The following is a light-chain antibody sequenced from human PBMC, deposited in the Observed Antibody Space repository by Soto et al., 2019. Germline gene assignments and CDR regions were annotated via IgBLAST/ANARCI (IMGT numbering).Light chain of an antibody. V-gene: IGKV1-39*01. CDR3: QQSYNSLWT. CDR2: AAS. Sequence: IQMTQSPSSLSASVGDTVTITCRASQSITTSLNWYQQKSGKAPRLLIHAASNLHSGVPSRFSGSGSATDFTLTITSLQPEDSATYYCQQSYNSLWTFGQGTKVDIK. J-gene: IGKJ1*01. CDR1: QSITTS.